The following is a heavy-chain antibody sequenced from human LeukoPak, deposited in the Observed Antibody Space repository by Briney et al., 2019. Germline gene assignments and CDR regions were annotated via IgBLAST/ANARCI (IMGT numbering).Heavy chain of an antibody. CDR3: ARGYRRRTYSSGWYSSGWFDP. D-gene: IGHD6-19*01. V-gene: IGHV4-34*01. CDR1: GGSFSVYY. CDR2: INHSGST. J-gene: IGHJ5*02. Sequence: SETLSLTCAVYGGSFSVYYWSWIRQPPGKGLEWIGEINHSGSTNYNPSLKSRVTISVDTSKNQFSLKLSSVTAADTAVYYCARGYRRRTYSSGWYSSGWFDPWGQGTLVTVSS.